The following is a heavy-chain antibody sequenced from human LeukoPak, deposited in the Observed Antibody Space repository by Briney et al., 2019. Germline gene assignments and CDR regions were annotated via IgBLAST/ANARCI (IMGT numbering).Heavy chain of an antibody. CDR3: ARGGAVRPDY. CDR1: GFTFSSYE. Sequence: GGSLRLSCAASGFTFSSYEMNWVRQAPGKGLEWVSYISSSGSTIYYADSVKGRYTISRDNARNSLYLQMNSLRAEDTAVYYCARGGAVRPDYWGQGTLVTVSS. CDR2: ISSSGSTI. D-gene: IGHD6-6*01. V-gene: IGHV3-48*03. J-gene: IGHJ4*02.